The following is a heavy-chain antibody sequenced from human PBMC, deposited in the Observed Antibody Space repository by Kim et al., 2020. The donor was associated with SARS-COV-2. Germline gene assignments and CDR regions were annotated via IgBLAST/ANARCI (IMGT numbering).Heavy chain of an antibody. V-gene: IGHV3-23*01. D-gene: IGHD5-12*01. CDR2: ISGSGGST. CDR3: ARIVVVATIEYFDY. J-gene: IGHJ4*02. CDR1: GFTFSSYA. Sequence: GGSLRLSCAASGFTFSSYAMSWVRQAPGKGLEWVSAISGSGGSTYYADSVKGRFTISRDNSKNTLYLQMNSLRAEDTAVYYCARIVVVATIEYFDYWGQGTLVTVSS.